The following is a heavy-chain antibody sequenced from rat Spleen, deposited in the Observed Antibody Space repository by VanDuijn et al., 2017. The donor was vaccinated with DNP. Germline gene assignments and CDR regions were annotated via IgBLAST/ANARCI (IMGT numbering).Heavy chain of an antibody. CDR2: IGSAAYAP. D-gene: IGHD1-12*02. CDR1: GFTFSNYG. Sequence: EVQLVESGGGLVQPGRSLKLSCAASGFTFSNYGMAWVRQAPTKGLEWVAYIGSAAYAPYYGDSVKGRFTISRDNAKSSLYLQMDSLRSEDTATYYCARHGSYYDGSYYYPYAMDAWGQGTSVTVSS. CDR3: ARHGSYYDGSYYYPYAMDA. V-gene: IGHV5S13*01. J-gene: IGHJ4*01.